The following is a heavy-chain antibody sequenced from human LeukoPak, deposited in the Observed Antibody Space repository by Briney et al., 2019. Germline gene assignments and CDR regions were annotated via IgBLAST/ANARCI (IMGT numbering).Heavy chain of an antibody. CDR2: INHSGST. D-gene: IGHD3-10*01. CDR3: ARYNPYRGGAFDI. Sequence: SETLSLTCAVYGGSFSGYYWSWIRQPPGKGLEWIGEINHSGSTNYNPSLKSRVTISVDTSKNQFSLKLGSVTAADTAVYYCARYNPYRGGAFDIWGQGTMVTVSS. J-gene: IGHJ3*02. V-gene: IGHV4-34*01. CDR1: GGSFSGYY.